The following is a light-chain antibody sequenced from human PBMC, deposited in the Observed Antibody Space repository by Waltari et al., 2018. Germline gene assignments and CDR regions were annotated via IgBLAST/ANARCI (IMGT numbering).Light chain of an antibody. CDR3: QQSYRTPLT. CDR2: AAS. V-gene: IGKV1-39*01. Sequence: DIQMTQSPSSLSASIGDRVTITCRASQSINSYLNWYQQKPGKAPKVLIFAASSLQSGVPSRFSGSGSGTDFTLTISSLQPEDFATYSCQQSYRTPLTFGGWTKLEIK. CDR1: QSINSY. J-gene: IGKJ4*01.